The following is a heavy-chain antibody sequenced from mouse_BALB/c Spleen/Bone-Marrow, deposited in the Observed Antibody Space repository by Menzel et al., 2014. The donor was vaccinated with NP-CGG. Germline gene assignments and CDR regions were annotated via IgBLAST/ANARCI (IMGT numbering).Heavy chain of an antibody. CDR3: ARELGVFAY. D-gene: IGHD4-1*01. CDR1: GYAFTNYL. CDR2: INPGSGGT. V-gene: IGHV1-54*01. Sequence: QVQLQQSGAELLRPGTSVKVSCKASGYAFTNYLIEWVKQRPGQGLEWIGVINPGSGGTNYNEKFKGKATLTADKSSSTAYMQLSSLTSDNSAVYFCARELGVFAYWGQGTLVTVSA. J-gene: IGHJ3*01.